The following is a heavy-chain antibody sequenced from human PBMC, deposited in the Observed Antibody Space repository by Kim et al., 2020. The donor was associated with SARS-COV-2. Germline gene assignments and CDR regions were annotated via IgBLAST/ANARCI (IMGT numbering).Heavy chain of an antibody. V-gene: IGHV3-23*01. J-gene: IGHJ5*02. D-gene: IGHD3-16*02. CDR3: AKDRSYPNDLLDL. Sequence: YPESVKGRFTIYRDNFKNTVFLQMSSLRVEDTAIYYCAKDRSYPNDLLDLWGQGTLVTVSS.